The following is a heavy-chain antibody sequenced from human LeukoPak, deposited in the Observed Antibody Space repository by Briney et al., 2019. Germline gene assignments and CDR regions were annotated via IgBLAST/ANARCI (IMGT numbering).Heavy chain of an antibody. CDR2: IYYSGST. Sequence: SETPSLTCTVSGGSISTSNYFWGWIRQPPGKGLDWIGAIYYSGSTYYNPSLKSRVTISVDTSKNQFSLKLRSVTAADTAVYYCARPSRKQWPYLDAFDIWGQGTMVTVSS. CDR3: ARPSRKQWPYLDAFDI. J-gene: IGHJ3*02. CDR1: GGSISTSNYF. D-gene: IGHD6-19*01. V-gene: IGHV4-39*01.